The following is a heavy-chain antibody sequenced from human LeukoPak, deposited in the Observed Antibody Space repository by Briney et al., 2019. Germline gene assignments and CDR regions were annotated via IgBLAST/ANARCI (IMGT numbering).Heavy chain of an antibody. D-gene: IGHD3-3*01. CDR3: ARGNLRFLATEFDP. J-gene: IGHJ5*02. CDR1: GYTFTSYG. V-gene: IGHV1-18*01. CDR2: ISAYNGNT. Sequence: ASVKVSCKASGYTFTSYGISWVRQAPGQGLEWMGWISAYNGNTNYAQKLQGRVTMTTDTSTSTAYMELRSLRSDDTAVYYCARGNLRFLATEFDPWAREPWSPSPQ.